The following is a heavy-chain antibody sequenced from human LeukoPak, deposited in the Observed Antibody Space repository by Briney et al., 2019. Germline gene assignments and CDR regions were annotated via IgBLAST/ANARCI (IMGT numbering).Heavy chain of an antibody. CDR3: ARHIVVVTPTLNDAFDI. CDR2: INPNSGGT. V-gene: IGHV1-2*02. J-gene: IGHJ3*02. CDR1: GYTFTGYY. Sequence: ASVKVSCKASGYTFTGYYMHWVRQAPGQGLEWMGWINPNSGGTNYAQKFQGRVTMTRDTSISTAYMEVSRLRSDDTAVYYCARHIVVVTPTLNDAFDIWGQGTMVTVSS. D-gene: IGHD2-21*02.